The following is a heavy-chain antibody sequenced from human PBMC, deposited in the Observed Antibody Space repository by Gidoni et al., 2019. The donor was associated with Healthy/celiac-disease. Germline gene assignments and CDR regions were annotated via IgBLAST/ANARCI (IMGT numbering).Heavy chain of an antibody. Sequence: VQLVQSGAEVKKPGASVKVSCKASGYTFTSDYMHWVRQAPGQGLEWMGIINPSVGSTSYAQNFQGRVTMTRDTSTSTVYMELSSLRSEDTAVYYCARGVVGSTTFKRNWFDPWGQGTLVTVSS. V-gene: IGHV1-46*01. J-gene: IGHJ5*02. D-gene: IGHD1-26*01. CDR3: ARGVVGSTTFKRNWFDP. CDR2: INPSVGST. CDR1: GYTFTSDY.